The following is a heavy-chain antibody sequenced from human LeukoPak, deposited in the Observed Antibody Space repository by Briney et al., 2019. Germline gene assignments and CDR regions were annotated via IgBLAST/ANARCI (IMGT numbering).Heavy chain of an antibody. CDR1: GFTFSSHA. V-gene: IGHV3-30*14. CDR3: ARDYYDSSGYYYFDY. CDR2: ISSDGSYK. Sequence: GGSLRLSCAASGFTFSSHALHWVRQAPGKGLEWVAVISSDGSYKYYADSVKGRFTISRDNSKNTLYLQMNSLRAEDTAVYYCARDYYDSSGYYYFDYWGQGTLVTVSS. J-gene: IGHJ4*02. D-gene: IGHD3-22*01.